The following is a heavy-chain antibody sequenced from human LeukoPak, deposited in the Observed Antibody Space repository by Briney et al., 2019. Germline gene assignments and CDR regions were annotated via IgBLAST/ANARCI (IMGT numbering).Heavy chain of an antibody. V-gene: IGHV3-23*01. J-gene: IGHJ4*02. D-gene: IGHD6-19*01. CDR3: AKAGRGWYYFDY. CDR1: GFTFSSYA. Sequence: PGGSLRLSCAASGFTFSSYAMSWVRQAPGKGLEWASAISGSGGSTYYADSVKGRFTISRDNSKNTLYLQMNSLRAEDTAVYYCAKAGRGWYYFDYWGQGTLVTVSS. CDR2: ISGSGGST.